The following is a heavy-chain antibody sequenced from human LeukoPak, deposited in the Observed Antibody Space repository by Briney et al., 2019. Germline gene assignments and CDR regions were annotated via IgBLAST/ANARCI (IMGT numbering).Heavy chain of an antibody. CDR3: ARAQTYYYDSSGYYFY. CDR1: GFTFSSYS. V-gene: IGHV3-48*04. Sequence: GGSLRLSCAASGFTFSSYSMNWVRQAPGKGLEWVSYISSSSSTIYYADSVKGRFTISRDNAKNSLYLQMNSLRAGDTAVYYCARAQTYYYDSSGYYFYWGQGTLVTVSS. CDR2: ISSSSSTI. D-gene: IGHD3-22*01. J-gene: IGHJ4*02.